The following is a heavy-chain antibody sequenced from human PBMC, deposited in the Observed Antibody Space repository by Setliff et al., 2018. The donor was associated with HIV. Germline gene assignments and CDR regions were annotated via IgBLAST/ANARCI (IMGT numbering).Heavy chain of an antibody. Sequence: LRLSCAASGFTFSSYGMHWVRQAPGKGLEWVAFIRYDGSNKYYADSVEGRFTISRDNSKNTLYLQMNSLRAEDTAVYYCAKDLSYSSSWYYFDYWGQGTLVTVSS. J-gene: IGHJ4*02. CDR3: AKDLSYSSSWYYFDY. CDR2: IRYDGSNK. CDR1: GFTFSSYG. D-gene: IGHD6-13*01. V-gene: IGHV3-30*02.